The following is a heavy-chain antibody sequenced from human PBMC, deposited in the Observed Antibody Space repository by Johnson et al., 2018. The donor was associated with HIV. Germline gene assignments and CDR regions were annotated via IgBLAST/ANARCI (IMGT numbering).Heavy chain of an antibody. Sequence: QVQLVESGGGLAKPAWSPRLSYAASQFTFSSYGMHWVRQAPGKGLEWVAVISYDGSNKYYADSVKGRFTISTDNSKNTLYLQMNSLRLEDTAVYYCARWGRGSIVLVVYARSDAFDIWGQGTMVTVSS. CDR1: QFTFSSYG. CDR2: ISYDGSNK. CDR3: ARWGRGSIVLVVYARSDAFDI. V-gene: IGHV3-30*03. D-gene: IGHD2-8*02. J-gene: IGHJ3*02.